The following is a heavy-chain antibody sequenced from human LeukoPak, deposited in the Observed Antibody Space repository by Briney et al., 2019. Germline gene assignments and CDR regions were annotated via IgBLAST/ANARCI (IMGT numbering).Heavy chain of an antibody. CDR1: GDSVSSNSAA. J-gene: IGHJ4*02. Sequence: SQTLSLTCAISGDSVSSNSAAWNWIRQSPSRGLEWLGRTYYRFKWYYDYAVAVKSRISINPDTSKNQFSLQLSSVTPEATPVYYCARDPVGGSTIFDYWGQGTLVTVSS. CDR2: TYYRFKWYY. CDR3: ARDPVGGSTIFDY. V-gene: IGHV6-1*01. D-gene: IGHD1-26*01.